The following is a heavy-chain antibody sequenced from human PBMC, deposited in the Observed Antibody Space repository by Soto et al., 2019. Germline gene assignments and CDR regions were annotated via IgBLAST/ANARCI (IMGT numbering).Heavy chain of an antibody. D-gene: IGHD3-10*01. V-gene: IGHV3-30-3*01. J-gene: IGHJ4*02. CDR2: ISYDGSNK. Sequence: GGSLRLSCAASGFTFSSYAMHWVRQAPGKGLEWVAVISYDGSNKYYADSVKGRFTISRDNSKNTLYLQMNSLRAEDTAVYYCARDADYYGSGSYYTAHDYWGQGTLVTVSS. CDR3: ARDADYYGSGSYYTAHDY. CDR1: GFTFSSYA.